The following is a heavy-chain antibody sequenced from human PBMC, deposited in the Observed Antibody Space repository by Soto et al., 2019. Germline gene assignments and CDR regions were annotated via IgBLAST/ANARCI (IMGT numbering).Heavy chain of an antibody. CDR2: ISSSSSYI. V-gene: IGHV3-21*01. Sequence: PGGSLRLSCAASGFTFSSYSMNWVRQAPGKGLEWVSSISSSSSYIYYADPVKGRFTISRDNAKNSLYLQMNSLRAEDTAVYYCARGRVDTAMVVDYYYYGMDVWGQGTTVTVSS. CDR3: ARGRVDTAMVVDYYYYGMDV. D-gene: IGHD5-18*01. J-gene: IGHJ6*02. CDR1: GFTFSSYS.